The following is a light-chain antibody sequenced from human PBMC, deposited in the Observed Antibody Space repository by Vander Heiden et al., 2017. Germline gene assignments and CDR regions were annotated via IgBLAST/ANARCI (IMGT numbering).Light chain of an antibody. V-gene: IGLV2-14*03. Sequence: QSALTQPASVSGSPAQSITISCTGTSSDIGGYNYVSWYQHHPGKAPKVMIFDVSNGPSGVSNRFSGFKSGNTASLTISGLQAEDEADYYCTSYRSPNSWVFGGGTKLTVL. CDR1: SSDIGGYNY. CDR2: DVS. J-gene: IGLJ3*02. CDR3: TSYRSPNSWV.